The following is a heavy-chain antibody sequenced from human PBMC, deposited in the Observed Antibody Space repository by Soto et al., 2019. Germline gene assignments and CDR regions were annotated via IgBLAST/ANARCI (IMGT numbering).Heavy chain of an antibody. Sequence: EVQLVQSGAEVKKPGESLKISCKGSEYTFTNYWIGWVRQMPGEGLEWMGLIYPFDSDTRYSPSFQGQVTISADKSINTAYLQRSGLKASDTAIYYCARLSTSPSKDLSYSYFSFDVWGLGTTVTVSS. CDR2: IYPFDSDT. J-gene: IGHJ6*02. D-gene: IGHD2-15*01. CDR1: EYTFTNYW. V-gene: IGHV5-51*01. CDR3: ARLSTSPSKDLSYSYFSFDV.